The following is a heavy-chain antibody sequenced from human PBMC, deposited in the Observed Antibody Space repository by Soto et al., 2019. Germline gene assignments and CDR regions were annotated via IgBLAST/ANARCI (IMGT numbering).Heavy chain of an antibody. CDR2: ISTYNGDT. D-gene: IGHD5-12*01. V-gene: IGHV1-18*01. CDR1: GYTFTRSG. CDR3: AREGVAPYYYYGMDV. J-gene: IGHJ6*02. Sequence: QVQLVQSGAEVKKPGASVKVSCKASGYTFTRSGISWVRQAPGQGLEWMGWISTYNGDTNYAQKFQGRVTMTTDTATGTAYMELRSLRSDDTAVYYCAREGVAPYYYYGMDVWGQGTTVTVSS.